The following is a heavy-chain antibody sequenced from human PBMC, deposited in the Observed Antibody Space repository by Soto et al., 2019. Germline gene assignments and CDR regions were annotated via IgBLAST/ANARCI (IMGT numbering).Heavy chain of an antibody. J-gene: IGHJ4*02. V-gene: IGHV3-30*18. D-gene: IGHD3-10*01. CDR1: GFTFSSYG. Sequence: GGSLRLSCAASGFTFSSYGMHWVRQAPGKGLEWVAVISYDGSNKYYADSVKGRFTISRDNSKNTLYLQMNSLRAEDTAVYYCAKDVQGYYGSGSYPFDYWGQGTLVTVSS. CDR2: ISYDGSNK. CDR3: AKDVQGYYGSGSYPFDY.